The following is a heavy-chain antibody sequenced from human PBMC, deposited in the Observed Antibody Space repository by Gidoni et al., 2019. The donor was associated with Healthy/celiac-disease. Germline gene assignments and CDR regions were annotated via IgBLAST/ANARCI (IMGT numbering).Heavy chain of an antibody. Sequence: EVQLVESGGGLVKPGGSLRLSCAASGFTFSTYSMNWVRQAPGKGLEWVSAISRSSSYIYYADSVKGRFTISRDNAKNSLYLQMNSLRAEDTAVYYCARARIAVAGTVDYWGQGTLVTVSS. CDR2: ISRSSSYI. V-gene: IGHV3-21*01. CDR1: GFTFSTYS. D-gene: IGHD6-19*01. CDR3: ARARIAVAGTVDY. J-gene: IGHJ4*02.